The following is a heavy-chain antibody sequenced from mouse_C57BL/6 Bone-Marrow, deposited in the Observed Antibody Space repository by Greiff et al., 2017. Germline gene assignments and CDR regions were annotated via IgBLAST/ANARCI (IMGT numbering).Heavy chain of an antibody. CDR3: ARITTVPGDY. CDR2: IYIGNGYT. J-gene: IGHJ2*01. Sequence: VQLQQSGAELVRPGSSVKMSCKTSGYTFTSYGINWVKQRPGQGLEWIGYIYIGNGYTVYNEKFKGKATLTSDTSSSTAYMQLSSLTSEDSAIYFCARITTVPGDYWGQGTTLTVSS. V-gene: IGHV1-58*01. CDR1: GYTFTSYG. D-gene: IGHD1-1*01.